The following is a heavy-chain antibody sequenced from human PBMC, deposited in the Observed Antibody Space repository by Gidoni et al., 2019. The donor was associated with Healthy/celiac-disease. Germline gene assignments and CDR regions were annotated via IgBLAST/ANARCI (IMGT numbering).Heavy chain of an antibody. CDR1: GGSFSGYY. D-gene: IGHD5-18*01. CDR2: INHSGST. V-gene: IGHV4-34*01. CDR3: ARGGQLWLYYYYGMDV. Sequence: QVQLQQWGAGLLKPSATLSLTCAVYGGSFSGYYWSWIRQPPGKGLEWIGEINHSGSTNYNPSLKSRVTISVDTSKNQFSLKLSSVTAADTAVYYCARGGQLWLYYYYGMDVWGQGTTVTVSS. J-gene: IGHJ6*02.